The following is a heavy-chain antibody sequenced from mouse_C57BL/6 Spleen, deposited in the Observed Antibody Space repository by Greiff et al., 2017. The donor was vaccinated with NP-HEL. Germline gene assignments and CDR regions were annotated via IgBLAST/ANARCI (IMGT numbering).Heavy chain of an antibody. J-gene: IGHJ1*03. CDR2: IHPNSGST. D-gene: IGHD2-4*01. Sequence: QVQLQQPGAELVKPGASVKLSCKASGYTFTSYWMHWVKQRPGQGLEWIGMIHPNSGSTNYNEKFKSKATLTVDKSSSTAYMQLSSLTSEDSAVYYCARKTYYDYDEAPLGFDVWGTGTTVTVSS. CDR1: GYTFTSYW. CDR3: ARKTYYDYDEAPLGFDV. V-gene: IGHV1-64*01.